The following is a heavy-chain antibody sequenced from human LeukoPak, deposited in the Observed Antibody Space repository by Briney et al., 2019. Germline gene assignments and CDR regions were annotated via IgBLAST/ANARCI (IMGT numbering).Heavy chain of an antibody. D-gene: IGHD1-1*01. V-gene: IGHV1-18*01. CDR1: GGTFSSYA. CDR2: ISTYSSDI. Sequence: ASVKVSCKASGGTFSSYAISWVRQAPGQGLEWMGWISTYSSDISHAQKVQDRVTMTTDTSTSTAYMELRSLISDDTAVYYCARDSNWNPDYWGQGTLVTVSS. CDR3: ARDSNWNPDY. J-gene: IGHJ4*02.